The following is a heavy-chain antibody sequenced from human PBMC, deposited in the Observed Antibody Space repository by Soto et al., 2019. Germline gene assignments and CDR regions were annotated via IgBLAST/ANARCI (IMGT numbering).Heavy chain of an antibody. Sequence: PGGSLRLSCAASGFTFSSYGMHCVRQAPGKGLEWVAVIWYDGSNKYYADSVKGRFTISRDNSKNTLYLQMNSLRAEDTAVYYCAICGESKGSYLPDAFDIWGQGTMVTVSS. CDR1: GFTFSSYG. D-gene: IGHD3-16*02. CDR2: IWYDGSNK. CDR3: AICGESKGSYLPDAFDI. J-gene: IGHJ3*02. V-gene: IGHV3-33*01.